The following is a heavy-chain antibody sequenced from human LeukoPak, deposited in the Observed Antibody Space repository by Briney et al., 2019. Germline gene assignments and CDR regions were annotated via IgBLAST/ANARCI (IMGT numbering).Heavy chain of an antibody. Sequence: SETLSLTCTVSGGSISSGDYYWSWIRQPPGKGLEWIGYIYYSGSTYYNPSLKSRVTISVDTSKNQFSLNLSSVTAADTAVYYCATPYTSTWGAFDTWGQGTMVTVS. CDR3: ATPYTSTWGAFDT. D-gene: IGHD6-13*01. CDR1: GGSISSGDYY. V-gene: IGHV4-30-4*01. J-gene: IGHJ3*02. CDR2: IYYSGST.